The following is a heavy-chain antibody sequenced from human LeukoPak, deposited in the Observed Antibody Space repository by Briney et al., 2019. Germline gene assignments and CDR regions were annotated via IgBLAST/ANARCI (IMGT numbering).Heavy chain of an antibody. Sequence: ASVKVSCKASGGTFSRYAISWVRQAPGQGLEWMGGIIPIFATANYAQKFQGRVTITTDESTYTAYMELSSLRSDDTAVYYCARDEGPYAFDTWGQGTVVTVSS. V-gene: IGHV1-69*05. CDR2: IIPIFATA. CDR1: GGTFSRYA. J-gene: IGHJ3*02. CDR3: ARDEGPYAFDT.